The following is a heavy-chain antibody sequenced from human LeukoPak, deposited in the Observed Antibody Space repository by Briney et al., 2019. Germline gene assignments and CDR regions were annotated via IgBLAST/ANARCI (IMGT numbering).Heavy chain of an antibody. Sequence: PGGSLRLSCEGSGFTFSTSWMHWVRQAPGKRLVWVSRIDSDGSRITYADSVKGRFTISRDNAKNTVYLQMNSLRAEDTAVYYCARGRSGSYGFFDYWSLGNLVTVSS. CDR3: ARGRSGSYGFFDY. D-gene: IGHD3-10*01. J-gene: IGHJ4*02. V-gene: IGHV3-74*03. CDR1: GFTFSTSW. CDR2: IDSDGSRI.